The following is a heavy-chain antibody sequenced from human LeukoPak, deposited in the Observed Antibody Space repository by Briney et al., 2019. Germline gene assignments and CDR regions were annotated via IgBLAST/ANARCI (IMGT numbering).Heavy chain of an antibody. CDR1: GFTFSSFE. J-gene: IGHJ3*02. Sequence: GGSLRLSCAASGFTFSSFEMNWVRQAPGKGLEWVSYISSSGSTIYYADSVKGRFTISRDNAKNSLYLQMNSLRAEDTAVYYCARTRIGISRGVYDAFDIWGQGTMVTVSS. D-gene: IGHD6-13*01. CDR3: ARTRIGISRGVYDAFDI. CDR2: ISSSGSTI. V-gene: IGHV3-48*03.